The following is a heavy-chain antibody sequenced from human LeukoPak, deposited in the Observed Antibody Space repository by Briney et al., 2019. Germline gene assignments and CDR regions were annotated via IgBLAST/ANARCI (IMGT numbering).Heavy chain of an antibody. V-gene: IGHV4-34*01. CDR1: GGSFSGYY. CDR2: INHSGST. J-gene: IGHJ4*02. D-gene: IGHD1-26*01. CDR3: ARDGIVGAIEYCFDY. Sequence: PSETLSLTCAVYGGSFSGYYWSWIRQPPGKGLEWSGEINHSGSTNYNPSLKSRVTISVDTSKNQFSLKLSSVTAADTAVYYCARDGIVGAIEYCFDYWGQGTLVTVSS.